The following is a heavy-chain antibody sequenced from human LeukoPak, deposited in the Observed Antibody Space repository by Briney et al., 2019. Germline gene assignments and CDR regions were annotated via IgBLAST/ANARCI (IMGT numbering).Heavy chain of an antibody. CDR1: GGSIISYY. Sequence: SETLSLTCTVSGGSIISYYWSWIRQPPGKGLEWIGHIYYTGSTNYNPSLKSRLTISVDASKNQFSLKLSSVTATDTAVYYCASLSTVAQGYFDSWGQGTLVTVSS. CDR2: IYYTGST. J-gene: IGHJ4*02. V-gene: IGHV4-59*08. CDR3: ASLSTVAQGYFDS. D-gene: IGHD4-23*01.